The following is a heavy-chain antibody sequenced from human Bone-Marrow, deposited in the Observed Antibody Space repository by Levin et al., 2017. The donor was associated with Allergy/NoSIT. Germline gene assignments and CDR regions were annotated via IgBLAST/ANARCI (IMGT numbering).Heavy chain of an antibody. D-gene: IGHD3-3*01. Sequence: SQTLSLPCAVYGGSFRGSYLTWIRQPPGKGLEWIGELTHIGSTNYNPSLKSRVTISVDTSKNQFSLKLTSVTASDTAVYYCARNRGGAVDGVVGSWGQGTLVIVSS. CDR1: GGSFRGSY. CDR2: LTHIGST. J-gene: IGHJ4*02. CDR3: ARNRGGAVDGVVGS. V-gene: IGHV4-34*01.